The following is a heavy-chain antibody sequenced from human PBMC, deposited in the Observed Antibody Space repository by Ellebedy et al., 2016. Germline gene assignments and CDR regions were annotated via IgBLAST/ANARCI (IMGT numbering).Heavy chain of an antibody. CDR1: GFSFSNYF. CDR3: RQGHYFDQ. Sequence: GGSLRLXXVGSGFSFSNYFMTWIRRAPGKGLEWVATISGAGYTTFFADSVKGRFTISRDNSKNTLYLQMNNLRVEDTALYYCRQGHYFDQWGQGALVTVSS. J-gene: IGHJ4*02. V-gene: IGHV3-23*01. CDR2: ISGAGYTT.